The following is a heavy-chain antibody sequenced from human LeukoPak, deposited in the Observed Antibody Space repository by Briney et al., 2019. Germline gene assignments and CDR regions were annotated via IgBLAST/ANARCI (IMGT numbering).Heavy chain of an antibody. CDR2: ISTSSSTI. J-gene: IGHJ3*02. D-gene: IGHD3-9*01. Sequence: PGGSLRLSCAASGFTFSSYSMNWVRQAPGKGLEWVPYISTSSSTIYYSDSVKGRFTISRDNAKNSLYLQMNSLRDEDTAVYYCARDRSYYDILTGYYTTPDAFDIWGQGTMVTVPS. V-gene: IGHV3-48*02. CDR1: GFTFSSYS. CDR3: ARDRSYYDILTGYYTTPDAFDI.